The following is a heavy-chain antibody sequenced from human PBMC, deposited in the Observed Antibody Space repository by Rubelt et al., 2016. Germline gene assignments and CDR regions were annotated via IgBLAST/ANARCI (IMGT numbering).Heavy chain of an antibody. CDR2: ISAYNGNT. V-gene: IGHV1-18*01. CDR3: ARVGDCSSASCYDNWFDP. D-gene: IGHD2-2*01. J-gene: IGHJ5*02. Sequence: WMGWISAYNGNTNYAQKFQGRVTLSTDTSTNTAYMELRRLRSDDTAVYYCARVGDCSSASCYDNWFDPWGQGTLVTVSS.